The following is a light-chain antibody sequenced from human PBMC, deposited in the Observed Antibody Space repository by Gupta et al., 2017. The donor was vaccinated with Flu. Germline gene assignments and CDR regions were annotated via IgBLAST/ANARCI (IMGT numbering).Light chain of an antibody. Sequence: DLQMTQSPSSLSASVGDRVTITCQASQDISNYLNWYQQKPGKAPKLLIYGASNLETGVPSRFSGSGSGTDFTFTISRLQPEDIATYYCQQYDNLPRYTFGQGTKLEIK. CDR1: QDISNY. CDR2: GAS. J-gene: IGKJ2*01. V-gene: IGKV1-33*01. CDR3: QQYDNLPRYT.